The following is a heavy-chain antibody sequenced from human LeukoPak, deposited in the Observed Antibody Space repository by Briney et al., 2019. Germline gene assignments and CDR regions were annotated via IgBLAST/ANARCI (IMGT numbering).Heavy chain of an antibody. Sequence: PSQTLSLTCTVSGGSISSGGYYWSWIRQHPGKGLERIGYIYYSGSTNYNPSLKSRVTISADTTKNQFSLKLISVTAADTAVYYCARQAHCTNSLCYPFDYWGQGTLVTVSS. D-gene: IGHD2-8*01. V-gene: IGHV4-31*03. CDR1: GGSISSGGYY. J-gene: IGHJ4*02. CDR2: IYYSGST. CDR3: ARQAHCTNSLCYPFDY.